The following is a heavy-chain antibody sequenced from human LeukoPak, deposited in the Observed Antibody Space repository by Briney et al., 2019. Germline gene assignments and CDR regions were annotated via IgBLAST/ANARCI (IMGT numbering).Heavy chain of an antibody. CDR3: AKREPGPYCSGGNCYYSWFDP. Sequence: GGSLRLSCAASGFTVTSYAMSWVRQAPGKGLEWVSAISGSGESTYYADSVKGRFSISRDNSKNTLFLQMNSLRVEDTAVYYCAKREPGPYCSGGNCYYSWFDPWGQGTLVTVSS. V-gene: IGHV3-23*01. CDR1: GFTVTSYA. J-gene: IGHJ5*02. CDR2: ISGSGEST. D-gene: IGHD2-15*01.